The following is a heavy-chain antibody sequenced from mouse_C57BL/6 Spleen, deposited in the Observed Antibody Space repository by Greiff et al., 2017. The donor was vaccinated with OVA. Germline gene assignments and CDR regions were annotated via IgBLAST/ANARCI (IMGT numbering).Heavy chain of an antibody. CDR2: IDPSDSYT. V-gene: IGHV1-59*01. CDR3: ARGYYSNYLYFDV. D-gene: IGHD2-5*01. CDR1: GYTFTSYW. Sequence: QVQLQQPGAELVRPGTSVKLSCKASGYTFTSYWMHWVKQRPGQGLEWIGVIDPSDSYTNYNQKFKGKATLTVDTSSSTAYMRRSSLTSEDSAVYYCARGYYSNYLYFDVWGTGTTVTASS. J-gene: IGHJ1*03.